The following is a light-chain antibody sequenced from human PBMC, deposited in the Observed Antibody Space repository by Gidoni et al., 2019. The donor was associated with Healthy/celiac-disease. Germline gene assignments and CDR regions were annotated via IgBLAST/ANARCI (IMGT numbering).Light chain of an antibody. CDR2: GAS. J-gene: IGKJ4*01. CDR1: QSVSSN. V-gene: IGKV3-15*01. Sequence: IVLTQSPATLSVYPGERATLSCRASQSVSSNLAWYQQKPGHAPMLLIYGASTRATGIPARFSGSGSGTEFTLTISSLHSEDFAVYYCQQYNNWLTFGGGTKVEIK. CDR3: QQYNNWLT.